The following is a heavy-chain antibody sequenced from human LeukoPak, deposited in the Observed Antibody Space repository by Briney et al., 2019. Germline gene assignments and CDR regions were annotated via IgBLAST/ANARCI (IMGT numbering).Heavy chain of an antibody. CDR1: GFTFDDYT. CDR2: ISWDGGST. D-gene: IGHD3-10*01. Sequence: GGSLRLSCTASGFTFDDYTMHWVRQAPGKGLEWVSLISWDGGSTFYADSVKGRFTISRDNSKNSLYLQINSLRTEDTALYYCAKGTSGSYYDPLGYWGQGTLVTVSS. CDR3: AKGTSGSYYDPLGY. V-gene: IGHV3-43*01. J-gene: IGHJ4*02.